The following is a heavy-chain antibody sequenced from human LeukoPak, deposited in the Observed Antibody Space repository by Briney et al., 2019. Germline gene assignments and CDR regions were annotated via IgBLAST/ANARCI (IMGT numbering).Heavy chain of an antibody. D-gene: IGHD3-10*01. Sequence: SETLSLTCTVSGDSISNYYWNWIRQSPGKGLEWIGNIYYSGSTNYNPFFKSRVTMSVDTSKNQFSLKLNSVTAADTAVYYCAKRGSGSSYFDFWGQGTLVTVSS. V-gene: IGHV4-59*08. CDR3: AKRGSGSSYFDF. CDR1: GDSISNYY. J-gene: IGHJ4*02. CDR2: IYYSGST.